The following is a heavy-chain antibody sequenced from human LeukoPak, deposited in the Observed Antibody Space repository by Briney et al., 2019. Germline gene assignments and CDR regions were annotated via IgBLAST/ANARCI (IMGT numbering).Heavy chain of an antibody. V-gene: IGHV3-23*01. CDR3: AKESYGSGSYYWQPDY. CDR1: GFTFSSYA. J-gene: IGHJ4*02. CDR2: ISGSGGST. Sequence: PGGSLRLSCAASGFTFSSYAMSWVRQAPGKGLEWVSAISGSGGSTYYADSVKGRFTISRDNSKNTLYLQMNSLRAEDTAVYYCAKESYGSGSYYWQPDYWGQGTLVTVSS. D-gene: IGHD3-10*01.